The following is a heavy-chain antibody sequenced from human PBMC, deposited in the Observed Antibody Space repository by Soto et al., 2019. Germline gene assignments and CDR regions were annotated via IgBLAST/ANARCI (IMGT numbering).Heavy chain of an antibody. D-gene: IGHD2-2*02. Sequence: SETLSLTCTVPGGSISSYYWSWIRQPPGKGLEWIGYIYYSGSTNYNPSLKSRVTISVDTSKNQFSLKLSSVTAADTAVYYCARAREDIVVVPAAILGAQDTSDYYYYYGMDVWGQGTTVTVSS. CDR1: GGSISSYY. V-gene: IGHV4-59*01. CDR2: IYYSGST. CDR3: ARAREDIVVVPAAILGAQDTSDYYYYYGMDV. J-gene: IGHJ6*02.